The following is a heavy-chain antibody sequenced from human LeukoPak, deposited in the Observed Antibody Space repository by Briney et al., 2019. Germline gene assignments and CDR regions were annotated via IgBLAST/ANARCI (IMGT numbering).Heavy chain of an antibody. CDR3: ARDGVADGLYLDS. D-gene: IGHD6-13*01. J-gene: IGHJ4*02. Sequence: GGSLRLSCAASGFTFSSYWMHWVRQAPGKGLEWVADINQDGSEKYYVDSVKGRFTISRDNTKNSLSLQMNSLRAEGTAVYFCARDGVADGLYLDSWGQGALVTVSS. CDR2: INQDGSEK. V-gene: IGHV3-7*01. CDR1: GFTFSSYW.